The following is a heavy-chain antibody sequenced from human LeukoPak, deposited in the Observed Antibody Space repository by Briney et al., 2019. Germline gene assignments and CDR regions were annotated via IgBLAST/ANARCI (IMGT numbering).Heavy chain of an antibody. D-gene: IGHD3-3*01. V-gene: IGHV3-23*01. CDR2: ISGSGGST. Sequence: GGSLRLSCAASGFTFSSYAISWVRRAPGKALEWVSGISGSGGSTYYADSVKGRFTISRENSKNTLYLQMNSLRAEDTAVYYCAKDSTPLITIFGVVIDYFDYWGQGTLVTVSS. CDR1: GFTFSSYA. CDR3: AKDSTPLITIFGVVIDYFDY. J-gene: IGHJ4*02.